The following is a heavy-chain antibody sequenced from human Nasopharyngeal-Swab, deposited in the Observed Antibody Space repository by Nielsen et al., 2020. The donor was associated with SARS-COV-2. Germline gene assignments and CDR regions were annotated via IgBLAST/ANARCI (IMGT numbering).Heavy chain of an antibody. CDR3: ARDQWEQRGNWFDP. V-gene: IGHV3-21*01. Sequence: VRQAPGKGLEWVSSISSSSSYIYYADSVKGRFTISRDNAKNSLYLQMNSLRAEDTAVYYCARDQWEQRGNWFDPWGQGTLVTVSS. CDR2: ISSSSSYI. D-gene: IGHD1-26*01. J-gene: IGHJ5*02.